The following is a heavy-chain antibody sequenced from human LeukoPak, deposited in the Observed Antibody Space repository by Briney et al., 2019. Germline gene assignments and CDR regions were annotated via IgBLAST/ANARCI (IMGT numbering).Heavy chain of an antibody. CDR3: ARVAGGYCSSTSCSGYFQH. D-gene: IGHD2-2*01. CDR1: GGTFSSYA. Sequence: SVKVSCKASGGTFSSYAISWVRQAPGQGLEWMGGIIPIFGTANYAQKFQGRVTITADESTSTAYMELSSLRSEGTAVYYCARVAGGYCSSTSCSGYFQHWGQGTLVTVSS. J-gene: IGHJ1*01. V-gene: IGHV1-69*01. CDR2: IIPIFGTA.